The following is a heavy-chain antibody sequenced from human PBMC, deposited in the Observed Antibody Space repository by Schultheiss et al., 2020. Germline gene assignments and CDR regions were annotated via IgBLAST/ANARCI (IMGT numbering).Heavy chain of an antibody. CDR1: GFTVSSNY. D-gene: IGHD3-3*01. CDR3: TTDPSPDYDFWSGYYTGNYYYYMDV. V-gene: IGHV3-15*01. Sequence: GESLKISCAASGFTVSSNYMSWVRQAPGKGLEWVGRIKSKTDGGTTDYAAPVKGRFTISRDDSKNTLYLQMNSLKTEDTAVYYCTTDPSPDYDFWSGYYTGNYYYYMDVWGKGTTVPVSS. J-gene: IGHJ6*03. CDR2: IKSKTDGGTT.